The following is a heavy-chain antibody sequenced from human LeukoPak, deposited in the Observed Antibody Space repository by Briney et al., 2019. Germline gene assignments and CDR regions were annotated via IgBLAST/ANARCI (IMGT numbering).Heavy chain of an antibody. CDR3: ARDWKGDSYGWGNFDY. CDR1: GGSFSGYY. J-gene: IGHJ4*02. Sequence: SETLSLTCAVYGGSFSGYYWSWIPQPPGKGLEWIGEINHSGSTNYTQSLKSGVTISVDTSKNQFSLKLSSVTAADTAVYYCARDWKGDSYGWGNFDYWGRGTRVIVSA. CDR2: INHSGST. D-gene: IGHD5-18*01. V-gene: IGHV4-34*01.